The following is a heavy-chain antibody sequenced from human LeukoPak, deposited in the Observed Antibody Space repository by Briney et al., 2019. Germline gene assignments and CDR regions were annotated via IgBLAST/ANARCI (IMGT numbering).Heavy chain of an antibody. J-gene: IGHJ4*02. D-gene: IGHD6-13*01. CDR3: ARDVVSAAYSSSLGDY. CDR1: GGSISSSSYY. CDR2: IYYSGST. Sequence: PSETLSLTCTVSGGSISSSSYYWGWIRQPPGKRLEWIGSIYYSGSTYYNPSLKSRVTISVDTSKNQFSLKLSSVTAADTAVYYCARDVVSAAYSSSLGDYWGQGTLVTVSS. V-gene: IGHV4-39*07.